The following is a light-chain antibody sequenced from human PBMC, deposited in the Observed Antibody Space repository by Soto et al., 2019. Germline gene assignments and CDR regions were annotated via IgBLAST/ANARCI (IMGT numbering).Light chain of an antibody. CDR3: QQYNNYSGA. V-gene: IGKV1-5*03. J-gene: IGKJ1*01. CDR1: QSVNSG. Sequence: DIQMTQSPSTLSASDGDRVTITCRASQSVNSGLAWYQQKPGKAPKLLIYKASNLENGVPSRFSGSGSGTEFTITISGMQPDDFAAYYCQQYNNYSGAFGQGTKVEIK. CDR2: KAS.